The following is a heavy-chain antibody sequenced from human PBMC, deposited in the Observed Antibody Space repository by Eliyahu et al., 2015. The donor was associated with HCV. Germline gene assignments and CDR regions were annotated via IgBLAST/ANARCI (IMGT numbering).Heavy chain of an antibody. CDR3: AAAIVATRGGYYYYGMDV. V-gene: IGHV1-58*02. D-gene: IGHD5-12*01. CDR2: IVVGSGNT. J-gene: IGHJ6*02. CDR1: GFTFTSSA. Sequence: QMQLVQSGPEVKKPGTSVKVSCKASGFTFTSSAMQWVRQARGQRLEWIGWIVVGSGNTNYAQKFQERVHHYQGTCPTTTSMELSSLRSEDTAVYYCAAAIVATRGGYYYYGMDVWGQGTTVTVSS.